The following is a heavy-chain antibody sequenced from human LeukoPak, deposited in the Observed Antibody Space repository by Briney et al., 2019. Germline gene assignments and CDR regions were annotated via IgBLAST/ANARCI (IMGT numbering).Heavy chain of an antibody. V-gene: IGHV4-39*07. CDR3: ARVMTTVPDGAFDI. D-gene: IGHD4-17*01. CDR1: GGSISSSSYY. CDR2: IYYSGST. Sequence: SETLSLTCTVSGGSISSSSYYWGWIRQPPGKGLEWIGSIYYSGSTYYNPSLKSRVTISIDTSKNQFSLKLSSVTAADTAVYYCARVMTTVPDGAFDIWGQGTMVTVSS. J-gene: IGHJ3*02.